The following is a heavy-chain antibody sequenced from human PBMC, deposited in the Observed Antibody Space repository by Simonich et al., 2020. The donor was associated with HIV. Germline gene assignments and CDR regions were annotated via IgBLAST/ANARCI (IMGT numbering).Heavy chain of an antibody. CDR1: GYTFTSYD. Sequence: QVQLVQSGAEVKKPGASVKVSCKASGYTFTSYDIRWVRQATGQGLEWKGWKNPNSGNTDYAKKFTGRVTMSRDTSISTAYMELSSLRSEDTAVYYCARALRWFDPWGQGTLVTVSS. CDR3: ARALRWFDP. V-gene: IGHV1-8*02. J-gene: IGHJ5*02. D-gene: IGHD4-17*01. CDR2: KNPNSGNT.